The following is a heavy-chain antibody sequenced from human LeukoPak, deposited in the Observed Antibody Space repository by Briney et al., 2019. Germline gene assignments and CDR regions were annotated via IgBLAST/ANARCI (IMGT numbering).Heavy chain of an antibody. V-gene: IGHV3-30*04. CDR3: ARDLHRIVVVVELDY. CDR2: ISYDGSNK. CDR1: GFTFSSYA. D-gene: IGHD2-15*01. Sequence: GSLRLSCAASGFTFSSYAMHWVRQAPGKGLEWVAVISYDGSNKYYADSVKGRFTISRDNSKNTLYLQMNSLRAEDTAVYYCARDLHRIVVVVELDYWGQGTLVTVSP. J-gene: IGHJ4*02.